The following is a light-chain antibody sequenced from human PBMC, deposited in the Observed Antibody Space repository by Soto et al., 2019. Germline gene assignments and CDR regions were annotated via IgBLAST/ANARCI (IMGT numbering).Light chain of an antibody. CDR1: SNDIGGYNY. CDR2: DVS. J-gene: IGLJ2*01. CDR3: SSYRRGSTRVV. V-gene: IGLV2-14*03. Sequence: QYALTQPASVSASPGQSITISCTGTSNDIGGYNYVSWYQQHPGKAPKVLIYDVSKRPSGISNRFSGSKSGNTASLTISGLQVDDEADYYCSSYRRGSTRVVFGGGTKLTVL.